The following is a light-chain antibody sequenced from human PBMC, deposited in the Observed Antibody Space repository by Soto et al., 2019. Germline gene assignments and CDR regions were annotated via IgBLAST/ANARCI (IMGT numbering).Light chain of an antibody. J-gene: IGKJ4*01. V-gene: IGKV3-15*01. CDR1: QGVSAN. CDR3: QQYNNWPRAT. CDR2: RTS. Sequence: EIVMTQSPATLSVSPGKRATLSCRASQGVSANLAWYQQKPGQAPRLLMFRTSSRATGFPARFSGSGSGTEFNLTISSLQSEDFGVYYCQQYNNWPRATFGGGTKVDI.